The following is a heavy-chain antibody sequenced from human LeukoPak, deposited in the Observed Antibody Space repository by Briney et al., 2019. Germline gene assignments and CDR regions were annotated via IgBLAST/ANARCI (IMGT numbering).Heavy chain of an antibody. D-gene: IGHD6-19*01. CDR3: AREQGSGPGGWFDP. V-gene: IGHV4-59*01. CDR1: GCSISSYY. CDR2: IYYSGST. J-gene: IGHJ5*02. Sequence: SETLSLTCTVSGCSISSYYWSWIRQPPGKGLEWIGYIYYSGSTNYNPSLKSRVTISVDTSKNQFSLKLSSVTAADTAVYYCAREQGSGPGGWFDPWGQGTLVTVSS.